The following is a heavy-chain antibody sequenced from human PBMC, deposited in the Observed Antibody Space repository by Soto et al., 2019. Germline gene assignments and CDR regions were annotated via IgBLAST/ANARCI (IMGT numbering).Heavy chain of an antibody. CDR2: ISGSGGST. V-gene: IGHV3-23*01. D-gene: IGHD3-22*01. Sequence: GGSLRLSCAASGFTFSSYAMSWVRQAPGKGLEWVSAISGSGGSTYYADSVKGRFTISRDNSKNPLYLQMNSLRAEDTAVYYCAKDPGAIVVVITVFDYWGQGTLVTVSS. CDR3: AKDPGAIVVVITVFDY. J-gene: IGHJ4*02. CDR1: GFTFSSYA.